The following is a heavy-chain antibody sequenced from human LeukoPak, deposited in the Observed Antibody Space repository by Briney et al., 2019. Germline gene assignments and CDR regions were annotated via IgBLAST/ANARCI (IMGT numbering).Heavy chain of an antibody. CDR3: ARENMVRGIIISPAPYFHY. CDR1: GFTFSSYE. CDR2: ISSSGFTI. J-gene: IGHJ4*02. V-gene: IGHV3-48*03. Sequence: GGSLRLSCAASGFTFSSYEMNWVRQAPGKGLEWVSYISSSGFTIYYADSVKGRFTISRDNAKNSLYLQMNSLRAEDTAVYYCARENMVRGIIISPAPYFHYWGQGTLVTVSP. D-gene: IGHD3-10*01.